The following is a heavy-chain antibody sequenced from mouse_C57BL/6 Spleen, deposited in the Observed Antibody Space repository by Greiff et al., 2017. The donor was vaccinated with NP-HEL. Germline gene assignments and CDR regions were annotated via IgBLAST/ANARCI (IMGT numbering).Heavy chain of an antibody. CDR2: ISDGGSYT. V-gene: IGHV5-4*01. J-gene: IGHJ4*01. CDR1: GFTFSSYA. CDR3: ASLIYYGNPYYAMDY. D-gene: IGHD2-1*01. Sequence: SRGGLVKPGGSLKLSCAASGFTFSSYAMSWVRQTPEKRLEWVATISDGGSYTYYPDNVKGRFTISRDNAKNNLYLQMSHLKSEDTAMYYCASLIYYGNPYYAMDYWGQGTSVTVSS.